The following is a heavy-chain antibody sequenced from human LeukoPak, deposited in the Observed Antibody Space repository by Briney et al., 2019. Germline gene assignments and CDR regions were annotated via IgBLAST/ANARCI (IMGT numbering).Heavy chain of an antibody. CDR3: TSHYGSGFDS. CDR1: VGSISTYY. D-gene: IGHD3-10*01. Sequence: NPSDTLSLTCTVSVGSISTYYWSWIRQPPGKGLEWIGYIYYSGSTNYNPSLKSRVTISIDTSKNQFSLNLSSVTAAHTAMYYCTSHYGSGFDSWGQGTLVTVSS. CDR2: IYYSGST. V-gene: IGHV4-59*07. J-gene: IGHJ4*02.